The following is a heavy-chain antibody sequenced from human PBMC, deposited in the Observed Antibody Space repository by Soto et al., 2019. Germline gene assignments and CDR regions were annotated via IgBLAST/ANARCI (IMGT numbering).Heavy chain of an antibody. J-gene: IGHJ4*02. CDR1: GFTFSTYG. Sequence: QVQLVESGGGVVQPGRSLRLSCAASGFTFSTYGMHWVRQAPGKGLEWVAVISYDGVNKYYADSVKGRFTISRDNSKNTLYLQMNSLRAEDTAVYYCAECVYNWNAGFFDYWGQGTLVTVSS. CDR2: ISYDGVNK. D-gene: IGHD1-1*01. V-gene: IGHV3-30*18. CDR3: AECVYNWNAGFFDY.